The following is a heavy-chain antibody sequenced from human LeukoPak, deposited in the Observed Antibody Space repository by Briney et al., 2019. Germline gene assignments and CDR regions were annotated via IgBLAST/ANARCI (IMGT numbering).Heavy chain of an antibody. CDR1: GYSISSGYY. D-gene: IGHD3-10*01. CDR3: AREGLNMVRGVIPKEAWGWFDP. J-gene: IGHJ5*02. Sequence: SETLSLTCTVSGYSISSGYYWGWIRQPPGKGLEWIGSIYHSGNTNYHPSLKSRVTISVDTSKNQFSLKLSSVTAADTAVYYCAREGLNMVRGVIPKEAWGWFDPWGQGTLVTVSS. V-gene: IGHV4-38-2*02. CDR2: IYHSGNT.